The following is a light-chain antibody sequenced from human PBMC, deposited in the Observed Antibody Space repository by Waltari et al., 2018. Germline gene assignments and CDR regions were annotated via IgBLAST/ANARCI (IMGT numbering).Light chain of an antibody. V-gene: IGLV3-10*01. J-gene: IGLJ2*01. CDR2: VDD. CDR1: ALPKKY. Sequence: SYELTQPPSVSVSPGQTARITCSGDALPKKYAYWYQQKSGQAPVLVIYVDDKRPAGIPEGFSGSSSGTMATLTISGAQVEDEADYYCYSTDSSGNHSLVFGGGTKLTVL. CDR3: YSTDSSGNHSLV.